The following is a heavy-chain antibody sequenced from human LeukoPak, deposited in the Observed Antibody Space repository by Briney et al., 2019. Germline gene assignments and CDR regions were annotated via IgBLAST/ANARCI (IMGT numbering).Heavy chain of an antibody. D-gene: IGHD1-26*01. Sequence: PGGSLRLSCAASGFTFSSYWMSWVRQAPGKGLEWVANIKQDGSEKYYVDSVKGRFTISRDNAKNSLYLQMNSLRAEDTAVYYCARDTSSGSYLFDYWGQGTLVTVSS. CDR1: GFTFSSYW. J-gene: IGHJ4*02. V-gene: IGHV3-7*01. CDR2: IKQDGSEK. CDR3: ARDTSSGSYLFDY.